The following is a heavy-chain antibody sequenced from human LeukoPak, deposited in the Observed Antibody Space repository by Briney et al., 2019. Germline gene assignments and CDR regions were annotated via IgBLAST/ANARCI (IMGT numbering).Heavy chain of an antibody. D-gene: IGHD3-22*01. CDR3: ARGRQEVSMIVVVMTAVSYYLDV. V-gene: IGHV4-59*01. CDR1: GGSISSYY. Sequence: SETLSLTCTVFGGSISSYYWSWIRQPPGKGLEWIGYIYYSGSTNYNPSLKSRVTISVDTSKNQFSLKLSSVTAADTAVYYCARGRQEVSMIVVVMTAVSYYLDVWGKGTTVTVS. J-gene: IGHJ6*03. CDR2: IYYSGST.